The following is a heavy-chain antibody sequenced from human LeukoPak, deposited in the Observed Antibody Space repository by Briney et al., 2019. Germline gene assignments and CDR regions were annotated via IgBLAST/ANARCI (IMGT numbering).Heavy chain of an antibody. CDR1: GGSISNYY. V-gene: IGHV4-59*01. D-gene: IGHD5-12*01. J-gene: IGHJ4*02. CDR3: ARGALDYDCDRGFGF. Sequence: SETLSLTCTVSGGSISNYYWSWIRQPPGKGLEWIGYIYYSGSTNYNPSLKSRVTISVDTSKNQVSLKLTFVTAADTAVYYCARGALDYDCDRGFGFLGQGALVTVSA. CDR2: IYYSGST.